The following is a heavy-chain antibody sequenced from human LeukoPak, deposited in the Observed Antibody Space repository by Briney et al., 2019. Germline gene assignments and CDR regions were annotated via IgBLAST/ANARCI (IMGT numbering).Heavy chain of an antibody. V-gene: IGHV4-39*07. CDR2: IYYSGST. J-gene: IGHJ4*02. D-gene: IGHD3-3*01. CDR3: AGSIFGVVTPGY. CDR1: GGSISSRSYY. Sequence: SETLSLTCSVSGGSISSRSYYWGWIRQPPGKGLEWIGSIYYSGSTNYNPSLKSRVTISVDTSKNQFSLKLSSVTAADTAVYYCAGSIFGVVTPGYWGQGTLVTVSS.